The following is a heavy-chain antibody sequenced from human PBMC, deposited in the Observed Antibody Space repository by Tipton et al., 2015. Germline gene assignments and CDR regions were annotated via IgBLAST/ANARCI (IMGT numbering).Heavy chain of an antibody. CDR2: IYYSGNT. V-gene: IGHV4-61*01. J-gene: IGHJ4*02. Sequence: TLSLTCTVYGGSVSSGSYYWSWIRQPPGKGLEWIGYIYYSGNTNYNPSLKSQVTISVDTSRNQLSLRLRFVTAADTAVYYCARRNGGYYSSSPLYYFDYWGQGSLVTVSS. CDR1: GGSVSSGSYY. D-gene: IGHD6-6*01. CDR3: ARRNGGYYSSSPLYYFDY.